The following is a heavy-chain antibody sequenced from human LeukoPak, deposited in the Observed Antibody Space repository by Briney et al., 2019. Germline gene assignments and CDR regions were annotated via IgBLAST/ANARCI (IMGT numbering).Heavy chain of an antibody. Sequence: SETLSLTCAVSGGSISSGGYSWSWIRQPPGKGLEWIGYIYHSGSTYYNPSLKSRVTISVDRSKNQFSLKLSSVTAADTAVYYCARTTSTDAFDIWGQGTMVTVSS. D-gene: IGHD1-14*01. CDR1: GGSISSGGYS. V-gene: IGHV4-30-2*01. CDR2: IYHSGST. CDR3: ARTTSTDAFDI. J-gene: IGHJ3*02.